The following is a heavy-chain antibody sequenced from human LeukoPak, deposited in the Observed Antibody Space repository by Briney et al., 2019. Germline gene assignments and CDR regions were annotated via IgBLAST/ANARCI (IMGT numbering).Heavy chain of an antibody. CDR3: AREWDCSGGICFPRGFDF. J-gene: IGHJ4*02. V-gene: IGHV1-2*02. CDR2: VSPNNGGT. CDR1: GYTFTRYY. D-gene: IGHD2-15*01. Sequence: ASVKVSCKAAGYTFTRYYVHWVRQGPGQGLGWVGWVSPNNGGTSYAQNFRDRVTMTTDTSINTAYMELSWLTSDDTAIYYWAREWDCSGGICFPRGFDFWGQGTLVTVSS.